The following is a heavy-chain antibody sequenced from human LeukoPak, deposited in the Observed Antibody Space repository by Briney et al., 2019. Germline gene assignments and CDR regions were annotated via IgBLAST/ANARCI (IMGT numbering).Heavy chain of an antibody. CDR1: GFTFSSYG. CDR3: AKSKVGAADY. D-gene: IGHD1-26*01. J-gene: IGHJ4*02. V-gene: IGHV3-30*18. CDR2: ISYDGSNK. Sequence: GGSLRLSCAASGFTFSSYGMHWVRQAPGKGLEWVAVISYDGSNKYYADSVKGRFTISRDNSKNTLYLQMNSLRAEDTAVYYCAKSKVGAADYWGQGTLVTVSS.